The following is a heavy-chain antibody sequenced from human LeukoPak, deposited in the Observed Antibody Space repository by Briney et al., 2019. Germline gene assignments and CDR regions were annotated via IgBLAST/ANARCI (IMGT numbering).Heavy chain of an antibody. CDR1: GFTFDDYG. V-gene: IGHV3-20*04. CDR3: ARDSPYYYDSSGYYHLYFDY. CDR2: INWNGGRS. Sequence: GGSLRLSCAAAGFTFDDYGMSWVRQTPGKGLEWVSGINWNGGRSGYADSVKGRFTISRGNAQKSLYLQMNSLRAEDTALYYCARDSPYYYDSSGYYHLYFDYWGQGTLVTVSS. D-gene: IGHD3-22*01. J-gene: IGHJ4*02.